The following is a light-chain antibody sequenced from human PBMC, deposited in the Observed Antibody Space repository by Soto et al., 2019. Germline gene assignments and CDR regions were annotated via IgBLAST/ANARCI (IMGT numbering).Light chain of an antibody. J-gene: IGLJ1*01. CDR2: GNS. CDR1: SSNIGAGYD. Sequence: QSVLTQPPSVSGAPGQRVTISCTGSSSNIGAGYDVHWYQQLPGTAPKLLIYGNSNRPSGVPDRFAGSKSGPSASLAITGLQAEDDADYYCQSYDSSLSGYVFGTGTKLTDL. V-gene: IGLV1-40*01. CDR3: QSYDSSLSGYV.